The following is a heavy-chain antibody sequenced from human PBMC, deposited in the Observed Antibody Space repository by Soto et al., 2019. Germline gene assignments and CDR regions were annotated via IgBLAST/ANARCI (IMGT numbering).Heavy chain of an antibody. D-gene: IGHD2-2*01. CDR2: INHSGST. CDR3: ARVFCGSASCHSYFNY. J-gene: IGHJ4*02. Sequence: SETLSLTCAVYGGSSSGYYWSWIRQPPGKGLEWIGEINHSGSTNYNPSLKSRVTISVDTSRNQFSLKLSSVTAADTAVYYCARVFCGSASCHSYFNYWGQGTMVTVYS. V-gene: IGHV4-34*01. CDR1: GGSSSGYY.